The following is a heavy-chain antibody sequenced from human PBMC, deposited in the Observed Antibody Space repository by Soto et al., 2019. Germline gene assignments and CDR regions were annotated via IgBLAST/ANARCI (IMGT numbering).Heavy chain of an antibody. D-gene: IGHD3-10*01. CDR2: MNPNSGNT. J-gene: IGHJ5*02. CDR3: ARGLGIGELFWFDP. V-gene: IGHV1-8*01. CDR1: GYTFTSYD. Sequence: ASVKVSCKASGYTFTSYDINWVRQATGQGLEWMGWMNPNSGNTGYAQKFQGRVTMTRNTSISTAYMELSSLRSEDTDVYYCARGLGIGELFWFDPWGQGTLVTVSS.